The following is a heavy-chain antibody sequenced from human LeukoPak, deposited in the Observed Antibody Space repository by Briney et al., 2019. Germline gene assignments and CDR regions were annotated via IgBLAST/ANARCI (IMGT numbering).Heavy chain of an antibody. D-gene: IGHD3-3*02. J-gene: IGHJ4*02. CDR3: ARSISSGGFRLDY. CDR1: GDSVSSNTAA. CDR2: TYYRSKWYN. V-gene: IGHV6-1*01. Sequence: SQTLPLTCAISGDSVSSNTAAWNWIRQSPSRGLEWLGRTYYRSKWYNDYAVSVKSRITINPDTSKNQFSLQLYSVTPEDTAVYYCARSISSGGFRLDYWGQGTLVTVSS.